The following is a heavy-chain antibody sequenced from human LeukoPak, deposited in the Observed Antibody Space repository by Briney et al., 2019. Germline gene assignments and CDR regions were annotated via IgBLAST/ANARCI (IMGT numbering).Heavy chain of an antibody. Sequence: GGSLRLSCEGSGFIFSKYAMNWVRQAPGKGLEWVSAISATGASTYYIDSVKGRFTISRDNSNNTLYLQMNNLRAEDTAGYYCAKDLWHLVRMIDHWGQGILVIAST. CDR2: ISATGAST. CDR1: GFIFSKYA. D-gene: IGHD6-6*01. CDR3: AKDLWHLVRMIDH. V-gene: IGHV3-23*01. J-gene: IGHJ4*02.